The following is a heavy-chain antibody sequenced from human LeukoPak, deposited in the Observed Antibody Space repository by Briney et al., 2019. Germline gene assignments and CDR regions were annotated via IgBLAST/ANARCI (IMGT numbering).Heavy chain of an antibody. CDR2: IFPSGDEI. CDR1: GFTFSTFA. V-gene: IGHV3-23*01. J-gene: IGHJ4*02. D-gene: IGHD3-10*01. CDR3: AKGVLPTGFDY. Sequence: GGSLRLSCAASGFTFSTFAMIWVRQPPGKGLEWVSSIFPSGDEIHYAYSVRGRFTISRDNSKNTLYLQMNSLRAEDTAIYYCAKGVLPTGFDYWGQGTLVTVSS.